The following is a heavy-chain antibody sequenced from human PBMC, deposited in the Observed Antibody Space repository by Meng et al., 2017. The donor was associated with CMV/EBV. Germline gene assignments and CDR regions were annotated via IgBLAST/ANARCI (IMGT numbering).Heavy chain of an antibody. CDR1: GFTFNTYA. Sequence: GESLKISCAASGFTFNTYAMHWVRQAPGKGLEWVAVISYDGSNKYTADSVQGRLTISRDNSKNNLYLQMNSLTVEDTAVYYCVRDQGGESMIAVLIERFGMDVWGQGTTGTVSS. D-gene: IGHD3-22*01. J-gene: IGHJ6*02. CDR2: ISYDGSNK. CDR3: VRDQGGESMIAVLIERFGMDV. V-gene: IGHV3-30*04.